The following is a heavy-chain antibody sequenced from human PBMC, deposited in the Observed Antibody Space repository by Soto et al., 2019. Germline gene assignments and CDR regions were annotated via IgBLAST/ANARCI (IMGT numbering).Heavy chain of an antibody. D-gene: IGHD3-22*01. J-gene: IGHJ5*02. CDR1: GFTFSSYG. CDR3: AKDLYALDYYDSSGYYGNWFDP. V-gene: IGHV3-30*18. CDR2: ISYDGSNK. Sequence: GGSLRLSCAASGFTFSSYGMHWFRQAPGKGLEWVAVISYDGSNKYYADSVKGRFTISRDNSKNTLYLQMNSLRAEDTAVYYCAKDLYALDYYDSSGYYGNWFDPWGQGTLVTVSS.